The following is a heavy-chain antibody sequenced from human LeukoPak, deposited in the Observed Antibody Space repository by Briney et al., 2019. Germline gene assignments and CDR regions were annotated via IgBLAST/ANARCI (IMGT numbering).Heavy chain of an antibody. Sequence: SETLSLTCAVYGGSFSGYYWSWIRQPPGKGLEWIGEINHSGSTNYNPSLKSRVTISVDTSKNQFSLKLSSVTAADTAVYYCARGGGSSGWYYWGQGTLVTVSS. CDR2: INHSGST. D-gene: IGHD6-19*01. V-gene: IGHV4-34*01. CDR3: ARGGGSSGWYY. CDR1: GGSFSGYY. J-gene: IGHJ4*02.